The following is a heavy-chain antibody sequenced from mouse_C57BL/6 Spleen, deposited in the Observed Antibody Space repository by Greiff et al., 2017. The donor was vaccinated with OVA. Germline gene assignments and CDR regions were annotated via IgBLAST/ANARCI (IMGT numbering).Heavy chain of an antibody. CDR1: GFTFSDYY. CDR3: ARPSPGSSYEGWFAY. Sequence: EVQLVESGGGLVQPGGSLKLSCAASGFTFSDYYMYWVRQTPEKRLEWVAYISNGGGSTYYPDTVKGRFTISRDNAKNTLYLQMSRLKSEDTAMYYCARPSPGSSYEGWFAYWGQGTLVTVSA. V-gene: IGHV5-12*01. CDR2: ISNGGGST. D-gene: IGHD1-1*01. J-gene: IGHJ3*01.